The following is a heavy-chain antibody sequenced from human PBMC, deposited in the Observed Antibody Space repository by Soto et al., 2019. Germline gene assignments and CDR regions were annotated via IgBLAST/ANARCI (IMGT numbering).Heavy chain of an antibody. Sequence: PGESLKISWKASGYSFTSYWIGWVRQMHGKGLAWMGIIYPGDSDTRYSPSFQGQVTISADKSISTAYLQWSSLKASDTAMYYCARQKADYDFWSGYYSPFFNYYGMDVWGQGTTVTVSS. CDR1: GYSFTSYW. CDR2: IYPGDSDT. V-gene: IGHV5-51*01. J-gene: IGHJ6*02. D-gene: IGHD3-3*01. CDR3: ARQKADYDFWSGYYSPFFNYYGMDV.